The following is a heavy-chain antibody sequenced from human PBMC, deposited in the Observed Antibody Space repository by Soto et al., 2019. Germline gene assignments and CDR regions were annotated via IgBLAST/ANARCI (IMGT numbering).Heavy chain of an antibody. V-gene: IGHV3-23*01. CDR2: ISGRGVDT. D-gene: IGHD2-21*02. CDR1: GFSFSSLA. J-gene: IGHJ4*02. Sequence: GGFLRLSCAASGFSFSSLAMSWVRQAPGKGLEWVSSISGRGVDTLYADSAKGRFTISRDNSRNTLYLQVNSLRAEDTAVYYCAKDQTDVTLFDYWGQGTLVTVSS. CDR3: AKDQTDVTLFDY.